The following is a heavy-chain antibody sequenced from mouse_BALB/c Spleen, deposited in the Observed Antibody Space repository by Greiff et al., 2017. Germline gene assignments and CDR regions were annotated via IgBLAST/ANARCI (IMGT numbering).Heavy chain of an antibody. V-gene: IGHV3-2*02. Sequence: ESGPGLVKPSQSLSLTCTVTGYSITSDYAWNWIRQFPGNKLEWMGYISYSGSTSYNPSLKSRISITRDTSKNQFFLQLNSVTTEDTATYYCARGGDYYGSSYAYYFDYWGQGTTLTVSS. J-gene: IGHJ2*01. CDR3: ARGGDYYGSSYAYYFDY. CDR2: ISYSGST. D-gene: IGHD1-1*01. CDR1: GYSITSDYA.